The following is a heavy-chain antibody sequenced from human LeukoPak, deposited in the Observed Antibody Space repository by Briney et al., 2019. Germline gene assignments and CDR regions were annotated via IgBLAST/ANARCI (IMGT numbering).Heavy chain of an antibody. CDR3: ARDFEDTSFDY. CDR1: GYTFIGYY. CDR2: INPNSGGT. J-gene: IGHJ4*02. V-gene: IGHV1-2*02. Sequence: EASVKVSCKASGYTFIGYYIHWVRQAPGQGLEWMGWINPNSGGTNYAQKFQGRVTMTRDTSIGTAYMELSRLRSDDTAVYYCARDFEDTSFDYWGQGTLVTVSS. D-gene: IGHD2-2*02.